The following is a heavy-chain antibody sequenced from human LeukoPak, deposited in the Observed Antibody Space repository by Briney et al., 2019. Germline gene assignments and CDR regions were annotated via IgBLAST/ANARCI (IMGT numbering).Heavy chain of an antibody. Sequence: TGGSLRLSCAASGFTFDDYAMHWVRQAPGKSLEWVSGISWNSGSIGYADSVKGRFTISRDNAKNSLYLQMNSLRAEDTALYYCAKDIASGYYSYYFDYWGQGTLVTVSS. V-gene: IGHV3-9*01. CDR2: ISWNSGSI. CDR3: AKDIASGYYSYYFDY. CDR1: GFTFDDYA. J-gene: IGHJ4*02. D-gene: IGHD3-22*01.